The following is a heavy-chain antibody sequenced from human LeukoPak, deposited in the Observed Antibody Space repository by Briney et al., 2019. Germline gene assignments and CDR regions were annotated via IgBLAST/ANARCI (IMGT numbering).Heavy chain of an antibody. V-gene: IGHV3-30*02. Sequence: GGSLRLSCAASGFTFRNYGMHWVRQAPGKGLGWVAFIRLDGTNIYYGDSVKGRFTISRDNSKNTLYLQMNSLRAEDTAVYYCAKEAGYIAVVPATNDYWGQGTLVTVSS. J-gene: IGHJ4*02. CDR2: IRLDGTNI. CDR3: AKEAGYIAVVPATNDY. D-gene: IGHD2-2*01. CDR1: GFTFRNYG.